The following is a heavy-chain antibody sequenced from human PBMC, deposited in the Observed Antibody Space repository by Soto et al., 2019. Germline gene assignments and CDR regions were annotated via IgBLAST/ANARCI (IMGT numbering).Heavy chain of an antibody. V-gene: IGHV3-33*01. CDR2: VWYDGSNQ. Sequence: QVQLVESGGGVVQPGGSLRLSCAASGFTFSSYGMHWVRQAPGKGLQWVALVWYDGSNQYYADSVKGRFTISRDNSKNTLHLQLNSLGAGDTAVYFCASDRQFWVGSYAVFAYKYGMDVWGQGTTVTVSS. J-gene: IGHJ6*02. D-gene: IGHD3-3*01. CDR3: ASDRQFWVGSYAVFAYKYGMDV. CDR1: GFTFSSYG.